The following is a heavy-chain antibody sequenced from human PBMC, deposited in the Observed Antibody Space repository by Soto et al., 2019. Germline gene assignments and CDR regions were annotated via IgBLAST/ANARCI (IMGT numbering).Heavy chain of an antibody. CDR3: ARDRRPSIYSGLAV. J-gene: IGHJ6*02. CDR1: GFTFSDYA. D-gene: IGHD2-2*01. Sequence: EVQLLESGGGLVQPGGSLRLPCAASGFTFSDYAMSWVRQAPGKGLEWVSAIDGSSATTNYADSVKGRFTISRDNSKNSMDLHMSGLRAEDTAVYYCARDRRPSIYSGLAVWGQGTTVIVSS. CDR2: IDGSSATT. V-gene: IGHV3-23*01.